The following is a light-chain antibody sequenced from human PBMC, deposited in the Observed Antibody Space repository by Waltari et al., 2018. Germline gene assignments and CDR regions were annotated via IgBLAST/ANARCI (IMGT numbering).Light chain of an antibody. J-gene: IGKJ1*01. CDR2: AAS. CDR1: QGITTY. CDR3: LQYNNNPWT. V-gene: IGKV1-17*01. Sequence: DIQMTQSPSSLSAYAGDRVTITCRASQGITTYLNCYQQKAGKAPKRLIYAASTVESGVPSRFSGSGSGTDFTLTISSLQPEDFATYYCLQYNNNPWTFGQGTKVEIK.